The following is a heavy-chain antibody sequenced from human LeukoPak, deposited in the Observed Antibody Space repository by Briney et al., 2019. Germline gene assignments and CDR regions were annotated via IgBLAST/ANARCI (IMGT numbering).Heavy chain of an antibody. CDR3: ARRAYGTGFDY. Sequence: SETLSLTRTVSGGSISSSPYWWSWIRQPPGKGLEWIGTIYFSGSTFYHPSLGGRVSISADRSKNQFSLKLASVTAADTAVYYCARRAYGTGFDYWGQGTVVTVSS. CDR2: IYFSGST. CDR1: GGSISSSPYW. D-gene: IGHD3/OR15-3a*01. V-gene: IGHV4-39*01. J-gene: IGHJ4*02.